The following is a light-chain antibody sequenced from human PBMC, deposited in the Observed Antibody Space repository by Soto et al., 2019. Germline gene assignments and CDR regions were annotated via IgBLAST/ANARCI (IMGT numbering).Light chain of an antibody. CDR3: QQYGSSPGT. J-gene: IGKJ1*01. CDR2: GAS. Sequence: ETVMTQSPATLSVSPGERATLSCRASQSVSTNLAWYQHKPGQAPRLLISGASTRATGLPDRFSGSGSGTDFTLTISRLEPEDFAVYYCQQYGSSPGTFGQGTKVDNK. CDR1: QSVSTN. V-gene: IGKV3-20*01.